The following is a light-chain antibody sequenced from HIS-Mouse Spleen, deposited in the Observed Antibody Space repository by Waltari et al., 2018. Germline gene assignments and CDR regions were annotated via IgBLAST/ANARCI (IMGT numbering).Light chain of an antibody. CDR3: YSTDSSGNHRV. CDR2: ADS. CDR1: ALPKKY. Sequence: SYELTQPPSVSVSPGQTARITCSGDALPKKYAYWYQQKSGQAPVLVIYADSKRPSGIPERFPGSSEGTMATVTISGAQVEDEADYYCYSTDSSGNHRVFGGGTKLTVL. J-gene: IGLJ2*01. V-gene: IGLV3-10*01.